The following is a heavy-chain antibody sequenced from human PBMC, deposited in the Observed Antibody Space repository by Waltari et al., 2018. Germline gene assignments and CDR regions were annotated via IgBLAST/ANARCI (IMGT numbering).Heavy chain of an antibody. CDR1: GYTFTGYY. V-gene: IGHV1-2*02. CDR3: ARDEVDYYGMDV. D-gene: IGHD2-15*01. CDR2: IKPNSGGT. Sequence: QVQLVQSGAEVKKPGASVKVSCKASGYTFTGYYMHWVRQAPGQGLEWMGWIKPNSGGTNYAQKCQGRVTMTRDTSISTAYMELSRLRSDDTAVYYCARDEVDYYGMDVWGQGTTVTVSS. J-gene: IGHJ6*02.